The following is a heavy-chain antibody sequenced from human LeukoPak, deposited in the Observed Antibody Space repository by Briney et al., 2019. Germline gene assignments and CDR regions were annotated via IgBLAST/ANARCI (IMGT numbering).Heavy chain of an antibody. CDR2: FGTRSTSI. V-gene: IGHV3-21*01. CDR1: GFTFSGYS. Sequence: GGSLRLSCTASGFTFSGYSMNWIRQAPGKGLEWVSSFGTRSTSIYHAGSVKGRFAISRDNAKNLLYLQMNSLRAEDTALYYCAREVSEGFDFWGQGTLVTVSS. J-gene: IGHJ4*02. CDR3: AREVSEGFDF. D-gene: IGHD3-22*01.